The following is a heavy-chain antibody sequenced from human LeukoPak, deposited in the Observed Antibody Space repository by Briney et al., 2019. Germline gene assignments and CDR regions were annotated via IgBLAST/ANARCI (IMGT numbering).Heavy chain of an antibody. V-gene: IGHV3-7*01. CDR1: GLTFSTYW. CDR2: IKPDGSET. Sequence: GGFLRLSCAASGLTFSTYWMTWVRQAPGKGLEWVANIKPDGSETYYVDPVKGRFTISRDNAKNLLYLQMNSLRGEDTAVYYCGGFGYEAAVDLWGQGTLVTVSS. CDR3: GGFGYEAAVDL. D-gene: IGHD6-13*01. J-gene: IGHJ4*02.